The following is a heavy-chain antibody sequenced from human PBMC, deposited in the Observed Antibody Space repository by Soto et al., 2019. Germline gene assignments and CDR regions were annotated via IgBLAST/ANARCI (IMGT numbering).Heavy chain of an antibody. Sequence: SETLSHTCTVSGGSISSSSYYWGWIRQSPGKGLEWIGSVYDSGSTYYNPSLKSRVTISVDTSRDQFSLNLMSVTAADTAVYYCARQRGATITGNFDYWGPGSRVTVSS. D-gene: IGHD1-20*01. J-gene: IGHJ4*02. V-gene: IGHV4-39*01. CDR1: GGSISSSSYY. CDR2: VYDSGST. CDR3: ARQRGATITGNFDY.